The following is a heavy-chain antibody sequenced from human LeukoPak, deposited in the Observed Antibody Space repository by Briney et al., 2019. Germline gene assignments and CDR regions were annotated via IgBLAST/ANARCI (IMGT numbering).Heavy chain of an antibody. J-gene: IGHJ6*02. V-gene: IGHV3-74*01. D-gene: IGHD2/OR15-2a*01. CDR2: INSDGSTT. CDR3: ARVGTTSNFYYYYGMDV. CDR1: GFTFSTYS. Sequence: GGSLRLSCADSGFTFSTYSMNWVRQAPGKGLEWVSRINSDGSTTSYADSVKGRFTISRDNAKNTLYLQMNSLRAEDTAVYYCARVGTTSNFYYYYGMDVWGQGTTVTVSS.